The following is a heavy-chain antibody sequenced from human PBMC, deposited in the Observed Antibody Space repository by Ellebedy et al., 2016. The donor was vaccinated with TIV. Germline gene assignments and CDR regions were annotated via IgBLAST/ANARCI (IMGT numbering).Heavy chain of an antibody. CDR2: ISSDGNNI. CDR1: GFSFSRFP. D-gene: IGHD2-21*02. CDR3: ARESTYCGADCYSLSDH. V-gene: IGHV3-30*09. J-gene: IGHJ5*02. Sequence: GESLKISCAASGFSFSRFPMHWVRQAPGKGLEWVALISSDGNNIYYADSVKSRFAISRDNSKSTLFLQMNSLRPEDTAVYYCARESTYCGADCYSLSDHWGQGALVTVSA.